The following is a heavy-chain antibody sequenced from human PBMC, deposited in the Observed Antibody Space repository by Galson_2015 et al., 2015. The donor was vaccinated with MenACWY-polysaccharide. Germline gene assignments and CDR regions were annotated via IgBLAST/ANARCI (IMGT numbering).Heavy chain of an antibody. CDR1: GYTFTSYG. CDR3: ARLEAPQAIAVAVPGSTYYYYGMDV. Sequence: SVKVSCKASGYTFTSYGISWVRQAPGQGLEWMGWISAYNGNTNYAQKLQGRVTMTTDTSASTAYMELRSLRSDDTAVYYCARLEAPQAIAVAVPGSTYYYYGMDVWGQGTTVTVSS. D-gene: IGHD6-19*01. CDR2: ISAYNGNT. J-gene: IGHJ6*02. V-gene: IGHV1-18*01.